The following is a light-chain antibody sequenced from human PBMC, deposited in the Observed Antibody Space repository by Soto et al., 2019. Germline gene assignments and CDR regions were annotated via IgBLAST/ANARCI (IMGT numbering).Light chain of an antibody. CDR1: SSNIGAGYD. J-gene: IGLJ2*01. CDR2: GNS. CDR3: QSYDSSLSGSEV. V-gene: IGLV1-40*01. Sequence: QAVVTQPPSVSGVPGQRVTISCTGSSSNIGAGYDVHWYQQLPGTAPKLLIYGNSNRPSGVPDRFSGSKSGTSASLAITGLQAEDEADYYCQSYDSSLSGSEVFGGGTKLTVL.